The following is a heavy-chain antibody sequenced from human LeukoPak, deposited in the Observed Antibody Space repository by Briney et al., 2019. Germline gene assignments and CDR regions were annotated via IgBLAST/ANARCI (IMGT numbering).Heavy chain of an antibody. J-gene: IGHJ6*03. CDR3: ARASSYRDEGYYYYYMDV. D-gene: IGHD1-26*01. Sequence: SETLSLTCTVSGGSISSGSYYWSWIRQPPGKGLEWIGSIYHSGSTYYNPSLKSRVTISVDTSKNQFSLKLSSVTAADTAVYYCARASSYRDEGYYYYYMDVWGKGTTVTVSS. V-gene: IGHV4-39*07. CDR2: IYHSGST. CDR1: GGSISSGSYY.